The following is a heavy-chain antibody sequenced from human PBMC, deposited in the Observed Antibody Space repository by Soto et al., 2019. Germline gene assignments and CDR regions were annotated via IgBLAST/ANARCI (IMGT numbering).Heavy chain of an antibody. CDR2: ISGSGSAT. CDR3: AKDIKGSVTHVIYDS. V-gene: IGHV3-23*01. CDR1: GFSFSTYA. J-gene: IGHJ4*02. Sequence: EVQLLESGGSLVQPGGSLRLSCAASGFSFSTYAMGWVRQAPGKGLEWVSAISGSGSATYYADAVKGRFTISRDNSKDTLYLQMNSLRSGDTAVYYCAKDIKGSVTHVIYDSWGKGSLVTVSS. D-gene: IGHD2-21*01.